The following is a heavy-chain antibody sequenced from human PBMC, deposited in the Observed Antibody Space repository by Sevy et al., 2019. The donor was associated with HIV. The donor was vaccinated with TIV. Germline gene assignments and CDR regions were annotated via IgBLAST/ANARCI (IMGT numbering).Heavy chain of an antibody. CDR3: VREMSPILGTGHNWFDL. J-gene: IGHJ5*02. CDR2: ITGNGQKK. V-gene: IGHV3-9*01. Sequence: GGSLRLSCVGSGFVFEDIAVHWVRRSPGKGLEWVSGITGNGQKKFYEGSVKGRFSISRDNARKSLYLQMNNMNFDDTAFYYCVREMSPILGTGHNWFDLWGQGTLVTVSS. D-gene: IGHD1-26*01. CDR1: GFVFEDIA.